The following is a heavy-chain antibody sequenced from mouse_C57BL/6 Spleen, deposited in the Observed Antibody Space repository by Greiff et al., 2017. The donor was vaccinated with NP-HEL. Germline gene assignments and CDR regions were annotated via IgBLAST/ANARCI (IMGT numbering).Heavy chain of an antibody. CDR2: IRSKSNNYAT. CDR1: GFSFNTYA. CDR3: VRQGYYGSSSFAY. V-gene: IGHV10-1*01. Sequence: EVKLMESGGGLVQPKGSLKLSCAASGFSFNTYAMNWVRQAPGKGLEWVARIRSKSNNYATYYADSVKDRFTISRDDSESMLYLQMNNLKTEDTAMYYCVRQGYYGSSSFAYWGQGTLVTVSA. J-gene: IGHJ3*01. D-gene: IGHD1-1*01.